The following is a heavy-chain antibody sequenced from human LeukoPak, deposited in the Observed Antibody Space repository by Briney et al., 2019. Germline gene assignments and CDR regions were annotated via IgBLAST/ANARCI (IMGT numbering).Heavy chain of an antibody. J-gene: IGHJ4*02. CDR1: GFIFSREW. V-gene: IGHV3-64*01. CDR3: ARDKGYYYDSSGYYGPDY. CDR2: ISSSGGST. Sequence: GGSLRLSCAASGFIFSREWMHWVRQAPGKGLEHVSAISSSGGSTYFANSVKGRFTVSRDNSKNTLYLQMGSLRPEDMAVYYCARDKGYYYDSSGYYGPDYWGQGTLVTVSS. D-gene: IGHD3-22*01.